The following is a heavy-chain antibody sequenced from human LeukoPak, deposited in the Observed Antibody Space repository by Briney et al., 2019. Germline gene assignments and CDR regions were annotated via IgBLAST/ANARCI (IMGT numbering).Heavy chain of an antibody. D-gene: IGHD3-3*01. CDR1: GFTFSSYG. J-gene: IGHJ3*02. V-gene: IGHV3-30*02. CDR2: IHYDGSNT. CDR3: AKAYDYNAFDM. Sequence: PGGSLRLSCAASGFTFSSYGMHWVRQAPGKGLEWVTFIHYDGSNTYYADSVKGRFTISRDNSKNTLYLQMNSLRAEDTAVYHCAKAYDYNAFDMWGQGTMVTVSS.